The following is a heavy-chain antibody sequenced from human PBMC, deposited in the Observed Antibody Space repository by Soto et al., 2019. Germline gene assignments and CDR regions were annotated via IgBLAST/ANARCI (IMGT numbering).Heavy chain of an antibody. Sequence: GSGPTLVNPPQTLTLTGALSGLSLNTSGMGVGWIRQPPGKALEWLALIYWDDDKRYSSSLNSRLTITKDTSKNQVVLTMTNMDPVDTAKYYCANSRPPRLLDYWGQGTLVTVSS. CDR2: IYWDDDK. D-gene: IGHD6-6*01. CDR1: GLSLNTSGMG. CDR3: ANSRPPRLLDY. J-gene: IGHJ4*02. V-gene: IGHV2-5*02.